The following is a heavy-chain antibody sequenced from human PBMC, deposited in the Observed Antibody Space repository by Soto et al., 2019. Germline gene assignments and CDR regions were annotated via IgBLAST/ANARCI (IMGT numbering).Heavy chain of an antibody. J-gene: IGHJ6*04. CDR2: MNPNSGNT. CDR1: GYTFTSYD. CDR3: ASYYDFWSGYYTGMDV. D-gene: IGHD3-3*01. Sequence: QVQLVQSGAEVKKPGASVKVSCKASGYTFTSYDINWVRQATGQGLEWMGWMNPNSGNTGYAQKFQGRVTMTRNTSISTAYMELSSLRSEDTAVYYCASYYDFWSGYYTGMDVWGKGTTVTVSS. V-gene: IGHV1-8*01.